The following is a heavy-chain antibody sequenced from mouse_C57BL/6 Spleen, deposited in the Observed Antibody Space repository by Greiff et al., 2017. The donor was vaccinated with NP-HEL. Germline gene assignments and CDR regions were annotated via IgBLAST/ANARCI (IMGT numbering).Heavy chain of an antibody. Sequence: EVKLMESGGDLVKPGGSLKLSCAASGFTFSSYGMSWVRQTPDKRLEWVATISSGGSYTYYPDSVKGRFTISRDNAKNTLYLQMSSLKSEDTAMYYCASGDGAMDDWGQGTSVTVSS. J-gene: IGHJ4*01. V-gene: IGHV5-6*01. CDR3: ASGDGAMDD. CDR2: ISSGGSYT. D-gene: IGHD2-3*01. CDR1: GFTFSSYG.